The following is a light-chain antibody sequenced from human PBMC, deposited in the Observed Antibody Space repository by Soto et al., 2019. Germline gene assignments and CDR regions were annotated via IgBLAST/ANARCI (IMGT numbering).Light chain of an antibody. CDR2: LGS. J-gene: IGKJ2*01. V-gene: IGKV2-28*01. Sequence: DIVMTQSPLSLPVIPGEPASISCRSSQSLLYSNGYNYLDWYLQKPGQSPQLLIYLGSNRASGVPDRFSGSGSGTDFTLKISRVEAEDVGVYYCMQALQSRTFGQGTKLEIK. CDR3: MQALQSRT. CDR1: QSLLYSNGYNY.